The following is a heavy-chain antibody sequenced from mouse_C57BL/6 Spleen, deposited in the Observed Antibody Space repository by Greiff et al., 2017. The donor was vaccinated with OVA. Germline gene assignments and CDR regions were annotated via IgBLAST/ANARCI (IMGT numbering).Heavy chain of an antibody. V-gene: IGHV1-81*01. CDR3: ARHRALITTVVETLDY. D-gene: IGHD1-1*01. J-gene: IGHJ2*01. CDR2: IYPRSGNT. CDR1: GYTFTSYG. Sequence: VKLQESGAELARPGASVKLSCKASGYTFTSYGISWVKQRTGQGLEWIGEIYPRSGNTYYNEKFKGKATLTADKSSSTAYMELRSLTSEDSAVYFCARHRALITTVVETLDYWGQGTTLTVSS.